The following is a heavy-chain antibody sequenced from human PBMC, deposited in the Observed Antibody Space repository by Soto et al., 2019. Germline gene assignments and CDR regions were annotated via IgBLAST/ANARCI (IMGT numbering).Heavy chain of an antibody. Sequence: QVQLVESGGGVVQPGRSLRLSCAASGFTFSSYGMHWVRQAPGKGLEWVAVIWYDGSNKYYADSVKGRFTISRDNSKNTLYLQKNSLRAEDTAVYYCASIGGYSYGSDYWGQGTLVTVSS. V-gene: IGHV3-33*01. D-gene: IGHD5-18*01. CDR2: IWYDGSNK. CDR3: ASIGGYSYGSDY. J-gene: IGHJ4*02. CDR1: GFTFSSYG.